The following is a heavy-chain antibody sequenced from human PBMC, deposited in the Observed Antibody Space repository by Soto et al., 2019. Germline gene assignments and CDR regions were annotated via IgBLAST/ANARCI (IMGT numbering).Heavy chain of an antibody. CDR1: GFTFCSYG. D-gene: IGHD4-17*01. V-gene: IGHV3-33*01. CDR3: ARDIYGDYYFYGFDV. J-gene: IGHJ6*02. CDR2: IWYDGSNK. Sequence: PGRALALSCAASGFTFCSYGMHWVRQAPGKGLEWVAVIWYDGSNKYYADSVKGRFTISRDNSKNTLYLQMNSLRAEDTAVYYCARDIYGDYYFYGFDVCGHGPSVPV.